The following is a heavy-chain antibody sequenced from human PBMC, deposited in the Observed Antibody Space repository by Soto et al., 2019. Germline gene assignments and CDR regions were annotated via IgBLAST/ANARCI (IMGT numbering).Heavy chain of an antibody. CDR3: AKHGADYYGSGSYPSNGMDV. CDR2: IDPSDSYT. J-gene: IGHJ6*02. CDR1: GYSFTIYW. Sequence: GESLKISCKWSGYSFTIYWISWVRQMPGKGLEWMGRIDPSDSYTNYSSSFQGHVTSSADKSISTAYLQWSSLKDSDTAMYYCAKHGADYYGSGSYPSNGMDVRGQGTTVTVSS. D-gene: IGHD3-10*01. V-gene: IGHV5-10-1*01.